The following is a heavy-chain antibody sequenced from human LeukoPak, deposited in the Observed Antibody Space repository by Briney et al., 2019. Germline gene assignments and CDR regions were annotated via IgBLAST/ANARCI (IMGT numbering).Heavy chain of an antibody. CDR2: VFYSGST. V-gene: IGHV4-30-4*01. Sequence: PSETLSLTCAVSGGSISSGDYYWSWIRQPPGKGLEWIGYVFYSGSTYSNPSLKSRVTISVDTSKNQFYLKLSSVTAADTAVYYCSRVLRLTPKCFQHWGQGTLVSVSS. CDR1: GGSISSGDYY. D-gene: IGHD5-12*01. CDR3: SRVLRLTPKCFQH. J-gene: IGHJ1*01.